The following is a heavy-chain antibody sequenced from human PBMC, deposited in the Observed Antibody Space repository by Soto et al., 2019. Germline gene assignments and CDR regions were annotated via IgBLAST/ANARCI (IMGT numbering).Heavy chain of an antibody. CDR3: ARDYYDNAAYDI. D-gene: IGHD3-22*01. CDR2: IYSGGTT. J-gene: IGHJ3*02. CDR1: GFNVSSNF. V-gene: IGHV3-53*04. Sequence: EVQLVESGGGLVQPGGSLRLSCAASGFNVSSNFMSWVRQAPGKGLEWVSVIYSGGTTYYADSVKGRFTISRHNSKNTLYFEMNSLRPEDTAVNYCARDYYDNAAYDISGQGTMVTVSS.